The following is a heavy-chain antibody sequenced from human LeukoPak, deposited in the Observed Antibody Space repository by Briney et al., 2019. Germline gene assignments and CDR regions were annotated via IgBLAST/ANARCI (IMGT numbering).Heavy chain of an antibody. J-gene: IGHJ4*02. CDR3: ARGILSGIAVAGTAYFDY. CDR1: GGSISNYY. V-gene: IGHV4-59*12. Sequence: SETLSLTCTVSGGSISNYYWSWIRQPPGKGLEWIGYIYYSGTTNYNPSLKSRVTISVDTSKNQFSLKLSSVTAADTAVYYCARGILSGIAVAGTAYFDYWGQGTLVTVSS. D-gene: IGHD6-19*01. CDR2: IYYSGTT.